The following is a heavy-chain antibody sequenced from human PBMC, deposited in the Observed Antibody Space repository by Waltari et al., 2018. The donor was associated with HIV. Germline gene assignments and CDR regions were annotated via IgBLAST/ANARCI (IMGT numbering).Heavy chain of an antibody. J-gene: IGHJ4*02. CDR2: INHSGST. V-gene: IGHV4-34*02. CDR1: GGTFSGYH. D-gene: IGHD6-19*01. Sequence: QVQLQQWGAGLLKPSETLSLTCAVSGGTFSGYHWSWIRQTPGKGLEWIGEINHSGSTNYNPSLKSRITMSIDTSKNQFSLKLRSVTAADTTVYYCARAIAVASTGVFDYWGQGTLVTVSS. CDR3: ARAIAVASTGVFDY.